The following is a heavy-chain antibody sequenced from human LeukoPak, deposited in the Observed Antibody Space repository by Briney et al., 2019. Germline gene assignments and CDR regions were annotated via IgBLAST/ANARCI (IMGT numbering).Heavy chain of an antibody. V-gene: IGHV3-66*01. Sequence: HPGGSLRLSCAASGFTFSSYSMTWVRQAPGKGLEWVSVIYSGGSTYYADSVKGRFTISRDNSKNTLYLQMNSLRAEDTAVYYCARDSSPTKYYYDSSGYLDWGQGTLVTVSS. CDR3: ARDSSPTKYYYDSSGYLD. D-gene: IGHD3-22*01. CDR2: IYSGGST. CDR1: GFTFSSYS. J-gene: IGHJ4*02.